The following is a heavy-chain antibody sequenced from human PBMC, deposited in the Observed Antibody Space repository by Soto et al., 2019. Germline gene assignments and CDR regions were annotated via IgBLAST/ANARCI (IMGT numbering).Heavy chain of an antibody. D-gene: IGHD2-21*01. CDR2: ISYDGSNK. J-gene: IGHJ6*02. V-gene: IGHV3-30*18. CDR1: GFTFSSYG. CDR3: AKSIGWVVKGWNYYYYGMDV. Sequence: PGGSLRLSCAASGFTFSSYGMHWVRQAPGKGLEWVAVISYDGSNKYYADSVKGRFTISRDNSKNTLYLQMNSLRAEDTAVYYCAKSIGWVVKGWNYYYYGMDVWGQGTTVTVSS.